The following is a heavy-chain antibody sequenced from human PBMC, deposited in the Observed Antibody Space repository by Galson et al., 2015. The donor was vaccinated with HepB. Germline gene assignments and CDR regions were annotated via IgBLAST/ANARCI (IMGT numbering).Heavy chain of an antibody. D-gene: IGHD6-19*01. J-gene: IGHJ6*02. CDR3: ATQVAEGPLLGYYGMDV. CDR1: GYSFTSYW. CDR2: IDPSDSYT. Sequence: QSGAEVKKPGESPRISCKGSGYSFTSYWISWVRQMPGKGLEWMGRIDPSDSYTNYSPSFQGHVTISADKSISTAYLQWSSLKASDTAMYYCATQVAEGPLLGYYGMDVWGQGTTVTVSS. V-gene: IGHV5-10-1*01.